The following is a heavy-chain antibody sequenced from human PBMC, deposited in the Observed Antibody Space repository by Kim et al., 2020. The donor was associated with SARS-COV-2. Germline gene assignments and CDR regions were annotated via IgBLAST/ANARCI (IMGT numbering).Heavy chain of an antibody. V-gene: IGHV3-23*01. D-gene: IGHD3-3*02. CDR3: AKELGSRRLFDS. Sequence: YADSMRGRFTISRNNAKNTLDLQVSSLSAEDTAIYYCAKELGSRRLFDSWGQGTLVTVTS. J-gene: IGHJ4*02.